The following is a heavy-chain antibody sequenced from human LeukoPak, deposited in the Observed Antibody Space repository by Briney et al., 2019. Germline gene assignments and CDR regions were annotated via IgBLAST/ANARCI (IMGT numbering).Heavy chain of an antibody. CDR1: GFTFSSYG. Sequence: GGSLRLSCAASGFTFSSYGMIWVRQAPGKGLEWVSGISGSGGSTYYADSVKGRFTISRDNSKNTLYLQMNSLRAEDTAVYYRAKDARYSSGWKSSDYWGQGTLVTVSS. V-gene: IGHV3-23*01. J-gene: IGHJ4*02. CDR2: ISGSGGST. CDR3: AKDARYSSGWKSSDY. D-gene: IGHD6-19*01.